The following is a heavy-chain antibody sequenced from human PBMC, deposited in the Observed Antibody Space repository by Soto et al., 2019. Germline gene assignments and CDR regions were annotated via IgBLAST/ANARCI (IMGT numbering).Heavy chain of an antibody. Sequence: QVHLLESGPGLVEPSGTLSLTCTVSGGSISSRNRWSWVRQSPGKGLEWIGEVSHSGSTNSTPSLKGRVTISLDKSNNQFSLNLESMTAADAAVYFCANTRGLGLMDAWGKGTRSSSL. D-gene: IGHD2-2*01. J-gene: IGHJ6*03. V-gene: IGHV4-4*02. CDR2: VSHSGST. CDR3: ANTRGLGLMDA. CDR1: GGSISSRNR.